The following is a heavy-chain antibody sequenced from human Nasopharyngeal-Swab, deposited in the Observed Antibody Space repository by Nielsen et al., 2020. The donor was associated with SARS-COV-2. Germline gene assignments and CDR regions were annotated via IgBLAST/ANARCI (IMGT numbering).Heavy chain of an antibody. Sequence: SETLSLTCTVSGGSISSAFYQWSWIRQPAGKGLEWIGRMCTGGRTDYNPSLKGRVTISVDTSRNQLSLKLNSVTAADTALYYCARVGTGWAFDYWGQGTLVTVSS. J-gene: IGHJ4*02. CDR3: ARVGTGWAFDY. CDR1: GGSISSAFYQ. V-gene: IGHV4-61*02. CDR2: MCTGGRT. D-gene: IGHD6-19*01.